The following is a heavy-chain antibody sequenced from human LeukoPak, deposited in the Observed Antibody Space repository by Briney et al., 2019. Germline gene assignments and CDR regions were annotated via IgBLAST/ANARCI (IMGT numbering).Heavy chain of an antibody. J-gene: IGHJ4*02. CDR1: GFTFSNYW. CDR2: IKYDGSAT. Sequence: GGSLRLSCAASGFTFSNYWMHWIRQVPGKGLVWVSHIKYDGSATNYADSVKGRFAISRDNAKNTLYLQMNSLRAEDTAVYYCVSGSLQSGYNFDYWGQGALVTVSS. CDR3: VSGSLQSGYNFDY. V-gene: IGHV3-74*01. D-gene: IGHD3-3*01.